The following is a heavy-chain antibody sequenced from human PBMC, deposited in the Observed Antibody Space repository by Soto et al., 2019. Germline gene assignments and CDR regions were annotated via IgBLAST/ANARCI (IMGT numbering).Heavy chain of an antibody. D-gene: IGHD5-18*01. Sequence: GGSLRLSCAASGFTFSSHSINWVRQAPGKGLEWVSYISGSGATKYYADSVKGRFTISRDNARNSLYMQMSSLSDEDTAVYYCARAIRGFSYVVDYWGQGTLVTVSS. CDR2: ISGSGATK. J-gene: IGHJ4*02. CDR1: GFTFSSHS. V-gene: IGHV3-48*02. CDR3: ARAIRGFSYVVDY.